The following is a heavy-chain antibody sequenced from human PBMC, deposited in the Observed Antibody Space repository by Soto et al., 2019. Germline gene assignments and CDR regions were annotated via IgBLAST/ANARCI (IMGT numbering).Heavy chain of an antibody. CDR2: ISSSSSYI. J-gene: IGHJ6*03. D-gene: IGHD3-10*01. V-gene: IGHV3-21*01. Sequence: GGSLRLSCAASGFTFSSYSMNWVRQAPGKGLEWVSSISSSSSYIYYADSVKGRFTISRDNAKNSLYLQMNSLRAEDTAVYYCARDSVLWFGESYNYYYYYMEVWGKGTTVTVSS. CDR1: GFTFSSYS. CDR3: ARDSVLWFGESYNYYYYYMEV.